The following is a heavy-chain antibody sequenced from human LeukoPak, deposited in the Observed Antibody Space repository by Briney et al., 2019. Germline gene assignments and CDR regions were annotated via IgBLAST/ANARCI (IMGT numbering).Heavy chain of an antibody. CDR1: GFTFSSYS. D-gene: IGHD5-24*01. CDR3: ARDGLDGYTPDY. Sequence: PGGSLRLTCAASGFTFSSYSMNWVRQAPGKGLEWVSSISSSSSYIYYADSVKGRFTISRDNAKNSLYLQMNSLRAEDTAVYYCARDGLDGYTPDYWGQGTLVTVSS. V-gene: IGHV3-21*01. J-gene: IGHJ4*02. CDR2: ISSSSSYI.